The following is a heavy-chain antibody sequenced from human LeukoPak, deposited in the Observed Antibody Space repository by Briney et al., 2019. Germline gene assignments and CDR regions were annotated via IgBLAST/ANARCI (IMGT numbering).Heavy chain of an antibody. CDR1: GFTFSSYS. Sequence: GGSLRLSCAASGFTFSSYSMNWVRQASGKGLEWVSSISSSSSYIYYADSVKGRFTISRDNAKNSLYLQMNSLRAEDTAVYYCARSEGGDWNYTPNYWGQGTLVTVSS. D-gene: IGHD1-7*01. CDR3: ARSEGGDWNYTPNY. V-gene: IGHV3-21*01. J-gene: IGHJ4*02. CDR2: ISSSSSYI.